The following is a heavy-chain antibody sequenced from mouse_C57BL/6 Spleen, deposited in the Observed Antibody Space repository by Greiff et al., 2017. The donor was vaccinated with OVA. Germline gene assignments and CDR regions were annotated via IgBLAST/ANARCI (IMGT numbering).Heavy chain of an antibody. D-gene: IGHD2-1*01. CDR3: ARRMLYGNYGAY. CDR2: IYPGSGST. Sequence: QVQLKQPGAELVKPGASVKMSCKASGYTFTSYWITWVKQRPGQGLEWIGDIYPGSGSTNYNEKFKSKATLTVDTSSSTAYMQLSSLTSEDSAVYYCARRMLYGNYGAYWGQGTLVTVSA. CDR1: GYTFTSYW. V-gene: IGHV1-55*01. J-gene: IGHJ3*01.